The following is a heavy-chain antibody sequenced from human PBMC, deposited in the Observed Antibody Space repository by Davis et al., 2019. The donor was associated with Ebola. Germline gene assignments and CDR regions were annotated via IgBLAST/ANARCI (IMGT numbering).Heavy chain of an antibody. J-gene: IGHJ6*04. CDR3: ARFLRNRHTYYYDSSGTYMDV. D-gene: IGHD3-22*01. V-gene: IGHV3-21*01. CDR1: GFTFSSYS. Sequence: GESLKISCAASGFTFSSYSMNWVRQAPGKGLEWVSSISSSSSYIYYADSVKGRFTISRDNAKNSLYLQMNSLRAEDTAVYYCARFLRNRHTYYYDSSGTYMDVWGKGTTVTVSS. CDR2: ISSSSSYI.